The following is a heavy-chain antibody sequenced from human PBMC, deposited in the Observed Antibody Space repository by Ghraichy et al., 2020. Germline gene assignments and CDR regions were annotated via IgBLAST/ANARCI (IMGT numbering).Heavy chain of an antibody. CDR3: TRGPMDYDFWSGTGGDNYYYYYGMDV. D-gene: IGHD3-3*01. CDR1: GFTFGDYA. V-gene: IGHV3-49*03. J-gene: IGHJ6*02. Sequence: GGSLRLSCTASGFTFGDYAMSWFRQAPGKGLEWVGFIRSKAYGGTTEYAASVKGRFTISRDDSKSIAYLQMNSLKTEDTAVYYCTRGPMDYDFWSGTGGDNYYYYYGMDVWGQGTTVTVSS. CDR2: IRSKAYGGTT.